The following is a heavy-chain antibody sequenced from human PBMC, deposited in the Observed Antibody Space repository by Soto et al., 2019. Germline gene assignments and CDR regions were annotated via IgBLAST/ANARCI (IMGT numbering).Heavy chain of an antibody. V-gene: IGHV4-59*01. D-gene: IGHD3-10*01. CDR3: AKVRSSAGNPRGLLYYYYYYGMDV. CDR1: GDSINDFY. J-gene: IGHJ6*02. Sequence: PSETLSLTCTVSGDSINDFYWTWIRQSPGKGLEWIGHIYYTGSTSYNPSLKSRVTISVDTSKNQFSLSLNSLTAADTAVYYCAKVRSSAGNPRGLLYYYYYYGMDVWGQGTTVTVSS. CDR2: IYYTGST.